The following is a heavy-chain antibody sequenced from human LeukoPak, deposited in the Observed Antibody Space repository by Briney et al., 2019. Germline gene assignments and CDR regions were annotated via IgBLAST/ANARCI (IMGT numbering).Heavy chain of an antibody. CDR2: INHSGST. V-gene: IGHV4-34*01. J-gene: IGHJ4*02. D-gene: IGHD3-10*01. CDR3: ARVRGSGSYYSKQYYFDY. Sequence: PSETLSLTCAVYGGSFSGYYWSWIRQPPGKGLEWIGEINHSGSTNYNPSLKSRVTISVDTSKNQFSLKLSSVTAADTAVYYCARVRGSGSYYSKQYYFDYWGQGTLVTVSS. CDR1: GGSFSGYY.